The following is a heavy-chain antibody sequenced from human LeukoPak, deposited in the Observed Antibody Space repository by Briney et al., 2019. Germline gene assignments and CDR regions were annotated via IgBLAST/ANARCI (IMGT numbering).Heavy chain of an antibody. Sequence: SETLSLTCTVSGGSISRSTNYWGWIRQPPGKRLEWIGSIYYSGSTNYNPSLKSRVTISVDTSKNQFSLKLSSVTAADTAVYYCARGGGGSFEGIYYDSNRYYRHDAFDIWGQGTVVTVSS. CDR3: ARGGGGSFEGIYYDSNRYYRHDAFDI. CDR1: GGSISRSTNY. CDR2: IYYSGST. D-gene: IGHD3-22*01. J-gene: IGHJ3*02. V-gene: IGHV4-39*07.